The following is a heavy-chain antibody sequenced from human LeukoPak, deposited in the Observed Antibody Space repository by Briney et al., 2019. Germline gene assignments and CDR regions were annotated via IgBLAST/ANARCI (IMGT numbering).Heavy chain of an antibody. Sequence: GGSLRLSCAASGFTFSGYAMSWVRQAPGKGLEWISAISGSGSNSSYADSMKGRFTISRDNSRYTLYLQINSLRAEDTATYYCAKDVRGYSRRVDCWGQGTLVTVSS. CDR3: AKDVRGYSRRVDC. V-gene: IGHV3-23*01. CDR2: ISGSGSNS. CDR1: GFTFSGYA. J-gene: IGHJ4*02. D-gene: IGHD5-18*01.